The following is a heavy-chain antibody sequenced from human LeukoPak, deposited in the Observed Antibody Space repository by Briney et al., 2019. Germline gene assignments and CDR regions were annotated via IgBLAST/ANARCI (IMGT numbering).Heavy chain of an antibody. Sequence: PSETLSLTCAVYGGSFSGYYWSWIRQPPGKGLEWIGEINHSGSTNYNPSLKSRVTISVDTSKNQFSLKLSSVTAADTAVYYCARSIATLCSGWYGSYYMDVWGKGTTVTVSS. V-gene: IGHV4-34*01. D-gene: IGHD6-19*01. CDR2: INHSGST. CDR1: GGSFSGYY. J-gene: IGHJ6*03. CDR3: ARSIATLCSGWYGSYYMDV.